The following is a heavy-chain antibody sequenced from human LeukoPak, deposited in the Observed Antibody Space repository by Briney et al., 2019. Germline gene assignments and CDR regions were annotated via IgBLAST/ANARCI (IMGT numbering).Heavy chain of an antibody. V-gene: IGHV1-2*06. CDR1: GYTFTGYA. J-gene: IGHJ4*02. Sequence: ASVKVSCKASGYTFTGYAMHWVRQAPGQGLEWVGRFDPNSGGTNYAQDFQGRVTITRDTSINIAYMELSRLRSDDTAKYYCTRDLTISGPIGIWGQGTLVTVSA. CDR3: TRDLTISGPIGI. D-gene: IGHD3-9*01. CDR2: FDPNSGGT.